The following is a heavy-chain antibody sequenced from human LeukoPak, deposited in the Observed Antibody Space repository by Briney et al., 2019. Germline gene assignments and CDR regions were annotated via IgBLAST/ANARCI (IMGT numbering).Heavy chain of an antibody. J-gene: IGHJ4*02. CDR3: AKDYSWYYYNSSGFFDY. CDR1: GFTFSSFG. D-gene: IGHD3-22*01. CDR2: IRYDGSNK. Sequence: GGSLRLSCAASGFTFSSFGMHWVRQAPGKGLEWVAFIRYDGSNKYYADSVKGRFTISRDNSKNTLYLQMNSLRAEDTAVYYCAKDYSWYYYNSSGFFDYWGQGTLVTVSS. V-gene: IGHV3-30*02.